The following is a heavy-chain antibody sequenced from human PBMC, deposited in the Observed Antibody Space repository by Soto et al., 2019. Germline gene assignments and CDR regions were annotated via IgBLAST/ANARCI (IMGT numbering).Heavy chain of an antibody. CDR2: ISGSGGST. J-gene: IGHJ3*02. D-gene: IGHD2-15*01. CDR1: GFTFSSYA. V-gene: IGHV3-23*01. CDR3: AKAMGDCSGGSCYWFMGYGGALDI. Sequence: PGGSLRLSCAASGFTFSSYAMGWVRQAPGKGLEWVSAISGSGGSTYYADSVKGRFTISRDNSKNTLYLQMNSLRAEDTAVYYCAKAMGDCSGGSCYWFMGYGGALDIWGQGTMVTVSS.